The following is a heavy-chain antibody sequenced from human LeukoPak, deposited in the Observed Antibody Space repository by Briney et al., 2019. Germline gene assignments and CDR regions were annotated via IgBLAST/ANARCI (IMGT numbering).Heavy chain of an antibody. D-gene: IGHD6-19*01. CDR1: GYTFTSYG. J-gene: IGHJ4*02. Sequence: ASVKVSCKASGYTFTSYGISWVRQAPGQGLEWMGWISAYNGNTNYAQKFQDRITLTTHTSTTTAYMDLGRLRSDDTAVYYCARDRGSLAVSDSRTSDFWGQGTLVTVSS. CDR3: ARDRGSLAVSDSRTSDF. CDR2: ISAYNGNT. V-gene: IGHV1-18*01.